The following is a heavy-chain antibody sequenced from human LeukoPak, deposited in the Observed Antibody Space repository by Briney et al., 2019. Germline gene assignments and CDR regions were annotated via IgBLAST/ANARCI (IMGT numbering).Heavy chain of an antibody. J-gene: IGHJ5*02. CDR2: ISAYNGNT. V-gene: IGHV1-18*01. Sequence: APVQVSCEASGYTFTSYGISWVRQAPGQGLEWMGWISAYNGNTNYAQKLQGRVTMTTDTSTSTAYMELRSLKSDDTAVYYCARDTEWELLGGGANWFDPWGQGTLVTVSS. D-gene: IGHD1-26*01. CDR3: ARDTEWELLGGGANWFDP. CDR1: GYTFTSYG.